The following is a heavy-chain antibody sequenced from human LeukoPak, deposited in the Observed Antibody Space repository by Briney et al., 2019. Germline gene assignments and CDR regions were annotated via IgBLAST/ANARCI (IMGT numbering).Heavy chain of an antibody. CDR2: ISSSGRTK. CDR1: GFTFSSYE. CDR3: AKVANYYYGSETYYFFEH. V-gene: IGHV3-48*03. Sequence: GGSLRLSCAASGFTFSSYEMNWVRQAPGKGLEWVSYISSSGRTKYYADSVKGRFTISRDNAKNSLYLQMNSLRVEDTAVYYCAKVANYYYGSETYYFFEHWGQGTPVTASS. J-gene: IGHJ4*02. D-gene: IGHD3-10*01.